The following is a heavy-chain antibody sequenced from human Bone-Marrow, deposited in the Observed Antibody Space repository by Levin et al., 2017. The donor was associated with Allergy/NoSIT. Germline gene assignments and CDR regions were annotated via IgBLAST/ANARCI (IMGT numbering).Heavy chain of an antibody. V-gene: IGHV1-2*02. CDR2: INPNSGGT. Sequence: ASVKVSCKASGYTFTGYYMHWVRQAPGQGLEWMGWINPNSGGTNSAQKFQGRVTMTRDTSISTANMELSRLTSDDTAVYYCASSRGYCGGDCYPNDAFDIWGQGTMVTVSS. D-gene: IGHD2-21*02. CDR3: ASSRGYCGGDCYPNDAFDI. J-gene: IGHJ3*02. CDR1: GYTFTGYY.